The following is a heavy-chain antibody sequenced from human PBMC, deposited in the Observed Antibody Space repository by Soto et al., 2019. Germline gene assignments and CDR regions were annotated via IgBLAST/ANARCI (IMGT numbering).Heavy chain of an antibody. Sequence: QVQLVQSGAEVKKPGASVKVSCQASGLTFSSYTISWVRQAPGPRLEWLGRIIPILGIANYAHKFQGRVTITADQDTSTTYMQLSSLTSEDTAVYYCATPPRPHTVDFDNCCQVTILAVS. CDR2: IIPILGIA. CDR3: ATPPRPHTVDFDN. V-gene: IGHV1-69*02. CDR1: GLTFSSYT. D-gene: IGHD4-17*01. J-gene: IGHJ4*02.